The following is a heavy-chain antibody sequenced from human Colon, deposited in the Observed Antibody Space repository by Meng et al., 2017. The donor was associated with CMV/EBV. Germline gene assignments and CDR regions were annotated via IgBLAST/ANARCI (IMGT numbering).Heavy chain of an antibody. J-gene: IGHJ4*02. Sequence: ASVKVSCKASGYTFTGYYMHWVRQAPGQGLEWMGGIIPFLGVPKYTEKFQGRATFTADTSTSTAYMELSSLRSEDTAIYYCARGRGRTGQIDPGVSGFYDYWGQGALVTVSS. CDR1: GYTFTGYY. V-gene: IGHV1-2*02. D-gene: IGHD1-1*01. CDR3: ARGRGRTGQIDPGVSGFYDY. CDR2: IIPFLGVP.